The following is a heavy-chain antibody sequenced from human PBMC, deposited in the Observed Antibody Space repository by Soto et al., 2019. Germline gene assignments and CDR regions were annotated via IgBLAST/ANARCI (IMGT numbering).Heavy chain of an antibody. J-gene: IGHJ4*02. D-gene: IGHD6-13*01. Sequence: QLQLQESGPGLGKPSETLSPTWTGSGDSLSVCSFFWGWIRPPPGKGLEWIASIFYDGFTVYPPSLKSRAFISVDTSKNQFSLKLTSVAAADTAIYFCARLQAAVPHYWGQGTLVIVSS. CDR3: ARLQAAVPHY. V-gene: IGHV4-39*01. CDR2: IFYDGFT. CDR1: GDSLSVCSFF.